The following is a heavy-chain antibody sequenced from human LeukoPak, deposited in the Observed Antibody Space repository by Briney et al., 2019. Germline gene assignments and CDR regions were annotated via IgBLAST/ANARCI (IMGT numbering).Heavy chain of an antibody. CDR1: GYTFTSYD. V-gene: IGHV1-8*01. Sequence: ASVKVSCKASGYTFTSYDINWVRQDTGQGLEWMGWMNPNSGNTGYAQKFQGRVTMTRNTSISTAYMELSSLRSEDTAVYYCARGVWIAADGSYYYYMDVWGKGTTVTVSS. D-gene: IGHD6-13*01. CDR3: ARGVWIAADGSYYYYMDV. CDR2: MNPNSGNT. J-gene: IGHJ6*03.